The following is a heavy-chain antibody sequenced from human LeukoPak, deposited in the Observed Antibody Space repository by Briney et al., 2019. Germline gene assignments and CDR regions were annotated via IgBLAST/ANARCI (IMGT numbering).Heavy chain of an antibody. V-gene: IGHV3-53*01. CDR2: LWNDGNA. J-gene: IGHJ4*02. CDR1: GFIVTSNN. CDR3: LGFGPHLYSDR. Sequence: GGSLRLSCAASGFIVTSNNINWVRQAPGKGLEWVSILWNDGNAYFADSVKGRFTISRDTSKNTLYLQMKSLRVEDTAIYYSLGFGPHLYSDRWGQGTQVTVSS. D-gene: IGHD3/OR15-3a*01.